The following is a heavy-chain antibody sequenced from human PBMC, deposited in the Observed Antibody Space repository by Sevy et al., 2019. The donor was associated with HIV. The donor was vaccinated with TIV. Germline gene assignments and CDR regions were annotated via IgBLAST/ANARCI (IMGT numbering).Heavy chain of an antibody. V-gene: IGHV1-8*01. D-gene: IGHD3-3*01. J-gene: IGHJ6*02. Sequence: ALMKVSCEAFGYTFTSYDINWVRQAPGQGLEWMGWMSPNTGATGFAQKFQGRVTLTRNKSITTAYMELSSLTYEDTAVYYCARGGNGDFWSYEYYYLGMDVWGQGTTVTVSS. CDR1: GYTFTSYD. CDR3: ARGGNGDFWSYEYYYLGMDV. CDR2: MSPNTGAT.